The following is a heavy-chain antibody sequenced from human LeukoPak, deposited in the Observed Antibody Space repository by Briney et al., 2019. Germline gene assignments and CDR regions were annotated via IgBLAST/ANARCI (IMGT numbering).Heavy chain of an antibody. CDR2: VNDSGRS. D-gene: IGHD2-2*01. Sequence: LNLSSAEYGGYFSDLVWSWIRKPPGKGLEWIGEVNDSGRSYYNPSLKRRVTISVDLSKSDFSLKLSSVTAADTAVYYCARDVVVVPVAIHYGMDVWGQGTRVTVSS. CDR3: ARDVVVVPVAIHYGMDV. V-gene: IGHV4-34*01. J-gene: IGHJ6*02. CDR1: GGYFSDLV.